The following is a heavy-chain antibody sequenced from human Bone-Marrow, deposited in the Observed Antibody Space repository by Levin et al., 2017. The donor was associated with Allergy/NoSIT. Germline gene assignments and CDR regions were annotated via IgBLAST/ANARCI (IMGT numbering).Heavy chain of an antibody. V-gene: IGHV4-38-2*02. CDR3: ARERPTGGIFDY. Sequence: SQTLSLPCAVSGYSIRSGYYWGWIRQPPGKGLEWIGSIYHSGSTYYNPSLKSRVTISVDTSKNQFSLKLSSVTAADTAVYYCARERPTGGIFDYWGQGTLVTVSS. D-gene: IGHD2-8*02. CDR1: GYSIRSGYY. J-gene: IGHJ4*02. CDR2: IYHSGST.